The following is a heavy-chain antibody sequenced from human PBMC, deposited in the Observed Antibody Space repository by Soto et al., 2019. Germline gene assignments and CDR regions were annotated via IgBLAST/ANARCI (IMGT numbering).Heavy chain of an antibody. Sequence: EVQLVESGGGLVQPGGSLRLSCAASGFTVSSNYMSWVRQAPGKGLEWVSVIYSGGSTYYADSVKGRFTISRHNSKNTLYLQMNSLRAEDTAVYYCASHPNGDYVVDAYYYYYMDVWGEGTTVTVSS. CDR2: IYSGGST. CDR1: GFTVSSNY. D-gene: IGHD4-17*01. J-gene: IGHJ6*03. V-gene: IGHV3-53*04. CDR3: ASHPNGDYVVDAYYYYYMDV.